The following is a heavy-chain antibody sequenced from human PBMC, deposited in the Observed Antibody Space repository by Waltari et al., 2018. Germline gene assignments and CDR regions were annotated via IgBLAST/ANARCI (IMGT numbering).Heavy chain of an antibody. CDR2: SYYSGGN. J-gene: IGHJ3*02. CDR3: ARAARCAAAGWKDAIDI. Sequence: QLQLQGSRPGLLKPAETLSLPCTVSGGSISSSCYYWGWIRQAPGKGREWTGSSYYSGGNYYNPTLNRRVTISVGTSKIQFSRKLSSVTAADTGVYYCARAARCAAAGWKDAIDIWGQGTMVTVSS. V-gene: IGHV4-39*07. CDR1: GGSISSSCYY. D-gene: IGHD6-13*01.